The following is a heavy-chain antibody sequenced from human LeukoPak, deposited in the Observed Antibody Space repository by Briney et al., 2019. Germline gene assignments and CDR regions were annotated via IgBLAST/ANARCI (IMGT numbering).Heavy chain of an antibody. J-gene: IGHJ4*02. Sequence: PSETLSLTCTVSGGSVSSGSYYWSWIRQPPGKGLEWIGYMYYSGSPNYNPSLKSRVTISLDTSKNHFSLKLSAVTAADTAVYYCARKGSGTYSPFDYWGQGTLVTVSS. CDR2: MYYSGSP. CDR1: GGSVSSGSYY. D-gene: IGHD1-26*01. CDR3: ARKGSGTYSPFDY. V-gene: IGHV4-61*03.